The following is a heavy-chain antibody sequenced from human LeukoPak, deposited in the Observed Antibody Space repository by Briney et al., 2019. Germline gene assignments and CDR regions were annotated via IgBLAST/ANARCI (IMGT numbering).Heavy chain of an antibody. CDR1: GYSFTTFW. J-gene: IGHJ4*02. CDR3: ARGATSGNSYAYFDN. Sequence: GESLKISCQGSGYSFTTFWIGWVRQMPGKGLEWIGIIYPGDSDTRYSPSFQGQVTISADKSISTAYLQWSSLKASDTAMFYCARGATSGNSYAYFDNWGQGTLVTVSS. V-gene: IGHV5-51*01. D-gene: IGHD1-26*01. CDR2: IYPGDSDT.